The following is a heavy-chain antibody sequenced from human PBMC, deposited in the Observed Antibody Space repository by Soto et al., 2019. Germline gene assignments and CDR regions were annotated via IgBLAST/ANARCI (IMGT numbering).Heavy chain of an antibody. CDR1: GFIFRTFA. CDR2: ISGSGGST. D-gene: IGHD3-22*01. J-gene: IGHJ4*02. V-gene: IGHV3-23*01. Sequence: GGSLRLSCAASGFIFRTFAMSWVRQAPGKGLEWVSAISGSGGSTYYADSVKGRFTISRDNSKNTLYLQMNSLRAEDTAVYYCAKFGLGYYDSSGYYFDYWGQGTLVTVSS. CDR3: AKFGLGYYDSSGYYFDY.